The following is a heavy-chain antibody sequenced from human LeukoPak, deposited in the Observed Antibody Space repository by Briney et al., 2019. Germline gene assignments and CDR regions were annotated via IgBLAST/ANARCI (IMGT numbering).Heavy chain of an antibody. J-gene: IGHJ5*02. CDR1: GGSISSRSYY. CDR2: VYDSGGT. D-gene: IGHD4-17*01. V-gene: IGHV4-39*01. CDR3: ARGDYAKWFDP. Sequence: SETLSLTCTVSGGSISSRSYYWGWIRQPPVKGLEWIGSVYDSGGTYYNPSLKSRVTISADTSSNQFSLKLSSVTAADTAVYYCARGDYAKWFDPWGQGTLVTVSS.